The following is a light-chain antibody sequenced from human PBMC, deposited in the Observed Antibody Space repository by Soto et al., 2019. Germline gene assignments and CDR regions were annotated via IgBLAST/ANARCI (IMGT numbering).Light chain of an antibody. CDR2: GAS. J-gene: IGKJ4*01. V-gene: IGKV3-20*01. CDR3: QQYGSSPLT. Sequence: EIVLTQSPGTLSLSPGKRATLSCRDSQSVSSSFLAWYQQKPGQAPRLLIYGASSRATGIPDRFSGSGSGTDFTLTISRLEPEDVAVYYCQQYGSSPLTFGGGTKVEIK. CDR1: QSVSSSF.